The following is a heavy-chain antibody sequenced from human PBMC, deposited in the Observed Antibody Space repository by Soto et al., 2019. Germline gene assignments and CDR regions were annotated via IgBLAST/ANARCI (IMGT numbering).Heavy chain of an antibody. CDR3: AKTPWLQAKGFDY. CDR1: GFTFSTYV. D-gene: IGHD5-12*01. Sequence: GGSLRLSCAASGFTFSTYVMSWVRQAPGKGLEWVSTISESGGGTSYADSVKGRFTISRDNSKNTLYLQMNSLRAEDTALYYCAKTPWLQAKGFDYWGQGTLVTVSS. J-gene: IGHJ4*02. V-gene: IGHV3-23*01. CDR2: ISESGGGT.